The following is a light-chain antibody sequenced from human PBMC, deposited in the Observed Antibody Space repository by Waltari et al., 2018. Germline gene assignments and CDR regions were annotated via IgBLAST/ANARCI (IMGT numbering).Light chain of an antibody. V-gene: IGKV3-11*01. Sequence: EIVLTLSPATPASPPGDRATLSCRASQSVSTSLSWYQQKPGKAPMLLIYDASNRATDIPARFSGSGSGTDFTLTISSLEPEDFAVYYCQQRSDWYTFGQGTKLEIK. J-gene: IGKJ2*01. CDR3: QQRSDWYT. CDR2: DAS. CDR1: QSVSTS.